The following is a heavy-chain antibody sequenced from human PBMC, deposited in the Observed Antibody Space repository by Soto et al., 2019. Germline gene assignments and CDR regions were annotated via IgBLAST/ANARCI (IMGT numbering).Heavy chain of an antibody. CDR3: ARALYGSGSYWDYYYYYGMDV. D-gene: IGHD3-10*01. Sequence: SETLSLTCTVSGGSISSYYWSWIRQPPGKGLEWIGYIYYSGSTNYNPSLKSRVTISVDTSKNQFSLKLSSVTAADPAVYYCARALYGSGSYWDYYYYYGMDVWGQGTTVTVS. V-gene: IGHV4-59*01. CDR2: IYYSGST. J-gene: IGHJ6*02. CDR1: GGSISSYY.